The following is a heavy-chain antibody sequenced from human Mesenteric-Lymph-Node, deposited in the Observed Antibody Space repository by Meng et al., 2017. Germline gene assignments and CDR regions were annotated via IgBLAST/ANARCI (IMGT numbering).Heavy chain of an antibody. D-gene: IGHD3-10*02. Sequence: EVQLLESGGGLVQPGGSLRLSCAASGFTFSNYAMGWVRQAPGKGLEWVSVITGSGGNTYYADSMKGRFTISRDNSKNTLYLQMNSLRAEDTAVYYCAKASTVRGFDPWGQGTPVTVSS. CDR3: AKASTVRGFDP. J-gene: IGHJ5*02. CDR1: GFTFSNYA. CDR2: ITGSGGNT. V-gene: IGHV3-23*01.